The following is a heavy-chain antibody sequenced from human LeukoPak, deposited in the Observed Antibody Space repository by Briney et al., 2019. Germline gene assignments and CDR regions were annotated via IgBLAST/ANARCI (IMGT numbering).Heavy chain of an antibody. D-gene: IGHD5-24*01. J-gene: IGHJ4*02. CDR3: AKAGSGRSWLQLLEADY. V-gene: IGHV3-23*01. Sequence: PGGSLRLSCAASGFTFSSYGMSWVRQAPGKGLEWVSAISGSGGSTYYADSVKGRFTISRDNSKNTLYLQMNSLRAEDTAVYYCAKAGSGRSWLQLLEADYWGQGTLVTVSS. CDR1: GFTFSSYG. CDR2: ISGSGGST.